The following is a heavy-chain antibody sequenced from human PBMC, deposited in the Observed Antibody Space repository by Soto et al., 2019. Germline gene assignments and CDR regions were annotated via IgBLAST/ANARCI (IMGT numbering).Heavy chain of an antibody. V-gene: IGHV3-33*01. Sequence: GGSLRLSCAASGFNLSNSGMHWVRQAQGKGLEWVAVIWFDGSNKFYADSVKGRFTISRDNSKNTLYLQINSLRAEDTAVYYCFFFQAEDGIRYFDWLFYWGQGTLVTVSS. CDR3: FFFQAEDGIRYFDWLFY. CDR2: IWFDGSNK. J-gene: IGHJ4*02. D-gene: IGHD3-9*01. CDR1: GFNLSNSG.